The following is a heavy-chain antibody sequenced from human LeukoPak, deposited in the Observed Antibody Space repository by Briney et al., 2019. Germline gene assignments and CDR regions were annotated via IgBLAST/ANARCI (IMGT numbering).Heavy chain of an antibody. CDR2: IHTSGST. D-gene: IGHD6-6*01. CDR1: GGSITSYY. V-gene: IGHV4-4*07. Sequence: SETLSLTCTVSGGSITSYYWSYIRQPAGKGLEWIGRIHTSGSTNYSPSLKSRVTMSVDTSKNQFSLKLSSVTAADTAIYYCAREFSGTSIAARVFDSWGQGTLVTVSS. CDR3: AREFSGTSIAARVFDS. J-gene: IGHJ4*02.